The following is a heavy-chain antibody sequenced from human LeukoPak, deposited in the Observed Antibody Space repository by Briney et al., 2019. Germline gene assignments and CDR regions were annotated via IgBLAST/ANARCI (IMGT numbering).Heavy chain of an antibody. Sequence: GGSLRLSCAASGFPFSSYSMTWVRQAPGKGLEWVANIKPDGTTKFYVDSVKGRFTISRDNALNSLCLQMNSLRAEDTAIYYCARSIPYGTTWYGRSDYWGQGTLVTVSS. V-gene: IGHV3-7*03. J-gene: IGHJ4*02. CDR2: IKPDGTTK. CDR3: ARSIPYGTTWYGRSDY. CDR1: GFPFSSYS. D-gene: IGHD6-13*01.